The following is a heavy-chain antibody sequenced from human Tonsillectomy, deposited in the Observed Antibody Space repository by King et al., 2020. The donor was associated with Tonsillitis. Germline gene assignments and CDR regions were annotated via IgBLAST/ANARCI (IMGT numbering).Heavy chain of an antibody. J-gene: IGHJ4*02. D-gene: IGHD6-19*01. V-gene: IGHV1-2*02. Sequence: VQLVESGAEVKKPGASVKVSCKASGYTFTGYYIHWVRQAPGQGLEWMGWINPNNGDTNYAQKFQGSLSMTRDTSIGTAYMELSSLRSDDTAVYYCARDLLEAVAVYFFAYWGQGSLVTVSS. CDR3: ARDLLEAVAVYFFAY. CDR1: GYTFTGYY. CDR2: INPNNGDT.